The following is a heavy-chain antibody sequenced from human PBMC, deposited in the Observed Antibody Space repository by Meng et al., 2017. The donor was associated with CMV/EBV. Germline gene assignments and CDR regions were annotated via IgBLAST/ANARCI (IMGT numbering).Heavy chain of an antibody. CDR3: ARDGPVEMAPPDY. Sequence: GESLKISCAASGFTFSSYSMNWVRQDPGKGLEWVSSISSSSSYIYYADSVKGRFTISRDNAKNSLYLQMNSLRAEDTAVYYCARDGPVEMAPPDYWGQGTLVTVSS. CDR1: GFTFSSYS. V-gene: IGHV3-21*01. D-gene: IGHD5-24*01. CDR2: ISSSSSYI. J-gene: IGHJ4*02.